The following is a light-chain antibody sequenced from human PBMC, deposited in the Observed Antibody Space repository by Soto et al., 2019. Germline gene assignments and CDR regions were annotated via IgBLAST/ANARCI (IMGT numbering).Light chain of an antibody. CDR3: QQGYSVPYQ. J-gene: IGKJ5*01. CDR2: AAS. CDR1: QSISSY. V-gene: IGKV1-39*01. Sequence: IPITQSPPSLSASVGDRVTLTWRASQSISSYVNWYQQKPGKAPKLLIYAASTLQSGVPSRFSGSGSGTDCTLTISSLQPEDFATYYCQQGYSVPYQFGQGTRLEI.